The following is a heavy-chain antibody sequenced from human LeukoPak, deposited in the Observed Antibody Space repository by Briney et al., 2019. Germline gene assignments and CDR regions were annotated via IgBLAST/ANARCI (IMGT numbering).Heavy chain of an antibody. CDR3: ARQGCSGGSCYSDY. Sequence: SETLSLTCTVSGGSISSYYWSWIRQPPGKGLEWIGYIYYSGSTNYNPSLKSRVTISVDTSKNQFSLKLSSVTAADTAVYYCARQGCSGGSCYSDYWGQGTLVTVSS. CDR2: IYYSGST. V-gene: IGHV4-59*08. D-gene: IGHD2-15*01. CDR1: GGSISSYY. J-gene: IGHJ4*02.